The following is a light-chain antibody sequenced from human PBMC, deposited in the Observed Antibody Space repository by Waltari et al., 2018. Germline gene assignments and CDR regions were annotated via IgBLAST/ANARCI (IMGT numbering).Light chain of an antibody. CDR3: QSYDSSLNGRL. V-gene: IGLV1-40*01. J-gene: IGLJ2*01. CDR2: VNG. Sequence: QSVLTQPPSVSGAPGQRVTISCTGGSSNVGAGYDVHWYQLLPGTAPQRLISVNGQRASGVPDRFSGSRSGTSASMTITGLRPEDEADYYCQSYDSSLNGRLFGGGTKVTVL. CDR1: SSNVGAGYD.